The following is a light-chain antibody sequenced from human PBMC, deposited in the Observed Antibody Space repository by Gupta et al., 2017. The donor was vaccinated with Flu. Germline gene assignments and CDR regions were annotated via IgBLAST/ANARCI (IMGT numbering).Light chain of an antibody. J-gene: IGLJ3*02. CDR2: GEN. CDR1: RHGSDH. CDR3: NCRDSGGNHLSWV. V-gene: IGLV3-19*01. Sequence: RITCHGSRHGSDHEGWYEQKQEQATVLVIYGENNRPTRYTDRFNGSSSGHTASVTITGAEAYDEADYYCNCRDSGGNHLSWVFGGGTKLTVL.